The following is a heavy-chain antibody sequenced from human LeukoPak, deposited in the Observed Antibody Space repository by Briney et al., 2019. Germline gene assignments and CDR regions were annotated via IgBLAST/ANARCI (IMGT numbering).Heavy chain of an antibody. CDR2: XYYSGST. CDR3: AREEVTMVRGVIITHFDY. CDR1: GGSISSYY. V-gene: IGHV4-59*01. D-gene: IGHD3-10*01. Sequence: PSETLSLTCTVSGGSISSYYWSWIRQPPGXXLEWIGYXYYSGSTNYNPSLKSRVTISVDTSKNQFSLKLSSVTAADTAVYYCAREEVTMVRGVIITHFDYWGQGTLVTVSS. J-gene: IGHJ4*02.